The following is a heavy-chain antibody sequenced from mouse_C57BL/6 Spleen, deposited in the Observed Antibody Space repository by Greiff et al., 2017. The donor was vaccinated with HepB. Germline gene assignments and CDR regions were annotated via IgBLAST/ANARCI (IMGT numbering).Heavy chain of an antibody. J-gene: IGHJ4*01. D-gene: IGHD1-1*01. CDR2: ISNGGGST. CDR1: GFTFSDYY. V-gene: IGHV5-12*01. Sequence: EVHLVESGGGLVQPGGSLKLSCAASGFTFSDYYMYWVRQTPEKRLEWVAYISNGGGSTYYPDTVKGRFTISRDNAKNTLYLQMSRLKSEDTAMYYCARHPYYYGPYYAMDYWGQGTSVTVSS. CDR3: ARHPYYYGPYYAMDY.